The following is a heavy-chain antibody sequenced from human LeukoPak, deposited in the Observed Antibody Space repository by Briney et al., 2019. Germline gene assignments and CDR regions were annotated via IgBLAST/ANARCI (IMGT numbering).Heavy chain of an antibody. CDR2: ISTSGSII. D-gene: IGHD6-19*01. CDR3: AREGQWLVKYYFDY. V-gene: IGHV3-11*04. J-gene: IGHJ4*02. Sequence: PGGSLRLSCAASGFTFSDYDMSWIRQAPGKGLEGVSYISTSGSIIYYADSVKGRFTISRDNAKNSLFLQMNSLRAEDTAVYYCAREGQWLVKYYFDYWGQGTLVTVSS. CDR1: GFTFSDYD.